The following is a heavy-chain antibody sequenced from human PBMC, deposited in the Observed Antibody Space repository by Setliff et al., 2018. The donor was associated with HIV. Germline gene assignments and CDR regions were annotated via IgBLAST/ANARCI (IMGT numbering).Heavy chain of an antibody. Sequence: SETLSLTCAVSGYSISSGYYWGWIRQPPGKGLEWIGSIYHSGSTYYNPSLKSRVTISVDTSKNQFSLKLSSVTAADTAVYYCARVSAGYGGNSYFDYWGRGTLVTVSS. CDR1: GYSISSGYY. V-gene: IGHV4-38-2*01. CDR2: IYHSGST. J-gene: IGHJ4*02. CDR3: ARVSAGYGGNSYFDY. D-gene: IGHD2-21*01.